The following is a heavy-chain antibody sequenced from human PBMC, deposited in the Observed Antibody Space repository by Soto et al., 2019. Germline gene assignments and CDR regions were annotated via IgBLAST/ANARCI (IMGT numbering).Heavy chain of an antibody. CDR1: GFTFEDYA. D-gene: IGHD3-22*01. V-gene: IGHV3-43D*03. CDR2: ISADGSDP. CDR3: TKARFYFDSSPYDS. Sequence: GGSLRLSCAASGFTFEDYALHWVRQSSGKGPEWVSLISADGSDPYYADSVKGRFTISRDNRKDSLYLQMNSLRPEDSAIYYCTKARFYFDSSPYDSWGQGTLVTVS. J-gene: IGHJ4*02.